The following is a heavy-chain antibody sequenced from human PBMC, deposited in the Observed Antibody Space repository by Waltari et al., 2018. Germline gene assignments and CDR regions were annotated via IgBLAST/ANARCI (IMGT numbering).Heavy chain of an antibody. CDR1: GYSCTSYW. CDR2: IYPCDSDT. CDR3: ARGRIAARLRWPFDY. Sequence: EVQLVQSGAEVKKPGESLKISCKGYGYSCTSYWIGWVRQMPGKGLEWLGYIYPCDSDTRSSPSFQGHVTLSADKSISTAYLQWSTLKAPDTAMYYCARGRIAARLRWPFDYWGQGTLVTVSS. D-gene: IGHD6-6*01. V-gene: IGHV5-51*03. J-gene: IGHJ4*02.